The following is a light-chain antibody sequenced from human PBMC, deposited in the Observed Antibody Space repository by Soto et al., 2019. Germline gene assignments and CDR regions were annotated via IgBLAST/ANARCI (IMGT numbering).Light chain of an antibody. CDR1: SSDVGAYNY. CDR3: TSYAGGNNV. J-gene: IGLJ1*01. V-gene: IGLV2-8*01. CDR2: EVN. Sequence: QSALTQPPSASGSPGQSVTISCTGTSSDVGAYNYVSWYQQHAGKAPKLVIYEVNKRPSGVPDRFSGSKSGNTASLTLSGLQAEDEADYYCTSYAGGNNVFGTGTKVTVL.